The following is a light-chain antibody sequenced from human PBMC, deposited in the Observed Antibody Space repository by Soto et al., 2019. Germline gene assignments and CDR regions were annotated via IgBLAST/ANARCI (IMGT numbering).Light chain of an antibody. CDR2: DVT. Sequence: QSVLTQPASVSGSPGQSITISCTGTSSDVGGYDYVSWYQQYPGKAPKLMIYDVTNRPSGVSNRFSGSKSGNTASLTISGLQAADEADYYCSSYTSSSTDVFGPGTKVTVL. V-gene: IGLV2-14*03. J-gene: IGLJ1*01. CDR3: SSYTSSSTDV. CDR1: SSDVGGYDY.